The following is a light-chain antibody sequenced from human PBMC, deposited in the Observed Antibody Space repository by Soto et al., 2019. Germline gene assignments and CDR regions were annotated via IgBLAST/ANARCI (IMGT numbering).Light chain of an antibody. V-gene: IGKV3-11*01. CDR1: QSVGSY. Sequence: EIVLTQSPATLSLSPGERATLSCRASQSVGSYLAWYQHKPGQAPRLLIYDAYNRVSGIPDRFSGSGSGTDFTLTISRLEPEDFAVYYCQQQGRSWITFGQGTRLEIK. CDR3: QQQGRSWIT. CDR2: DAY. J-gene: IGKJ5*01.